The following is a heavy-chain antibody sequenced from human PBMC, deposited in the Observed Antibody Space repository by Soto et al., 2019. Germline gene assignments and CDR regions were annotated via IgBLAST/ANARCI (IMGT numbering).Heavy chain of an antibody. V-gene: IGHV3-49*04. CDR2: IRNQTYGGTP. J-gene: IGHJ4*02. Sequence: GALLLSCTPSDFTFENYAIDWVRQAPGKGLEWVGLIRNQTYGGTPEYAASIKGRFTISRDDSNDIASLQMNRLYTEDSAVYYCTRAESPDTAYFSDYWGQGTMVTVSS. CDR3: TRAESPDTAYFSDY. D-gene: IGHD3-3*01. CDR1: DFTFENYA.